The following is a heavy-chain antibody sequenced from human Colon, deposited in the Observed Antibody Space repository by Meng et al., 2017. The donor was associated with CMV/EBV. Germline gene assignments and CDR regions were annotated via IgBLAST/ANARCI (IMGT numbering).Heavy chain of an antibody. CDR1: GFTFSDYY. Sequence: GGSLRLSCAASGFTFSDYYMSWVRQAPGKGLEWVAFIRQDGSSTYYAESVKGRFTISRDNSMNTLFLQMFNLRPEDTAVYYCAKAVGMSGFPDHWGQGTQVTVSS. CDR2: IRQDGSST. J-gene: IGHJ5*02. V-gene: IGHV3-30*02. CDR3: AKAVGMSGFPDH. D-gene: IGHD3-3*01.